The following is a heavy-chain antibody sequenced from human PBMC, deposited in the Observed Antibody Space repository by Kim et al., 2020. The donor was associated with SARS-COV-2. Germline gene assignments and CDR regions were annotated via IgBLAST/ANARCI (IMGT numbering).Heavy chain of an antibody. J-gene: IGHJ4*02. Sequence: ASVKVCKTSGHFFTRDSIHWVRQAPGQGLEWMGGIDCGNGNTIYSQKFQGRVTFTTDTSASTAYMELSFLRSEDSAVYYCLGGFYFDYWGQGTLVTVSS. D-gene: IGHD3-16*01. CDR2: IDCGNGNT. CDR1: GHFFTRDS. CDR3: LGGFYFDY. V-gene: IGHV1-3*01.